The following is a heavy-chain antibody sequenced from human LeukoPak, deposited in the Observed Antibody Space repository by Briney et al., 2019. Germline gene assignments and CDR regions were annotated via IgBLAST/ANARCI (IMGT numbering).Heavy chain of an antibody. J-gene: IGHJ5*01. Sequence: GPLRLSCAASGFTFSSYAMHWVRQAPGKGLEWVAVISYGGSNKYYADSVKGRFTISRDNSKNTLYLQMNSLRAEDTAVYYCAKTYYYGSGTYIDSWGQGTLVAVSS. D-gene: IGHD3-10*01. CDR3: AKTYYYGSGTYIDS. V-gene: IGHV3-30-3*02. CDR2: ISYGGSNK. CDR1: GFTFSSYA.